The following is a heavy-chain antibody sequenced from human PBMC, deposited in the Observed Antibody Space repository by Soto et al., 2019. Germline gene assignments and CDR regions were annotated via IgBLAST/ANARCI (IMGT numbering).Heavy chain of an antibody. Sequence: PGGSLRLSCEVSGFTFSSYGMHWVRQAPGKGLEWVAVISYDGSNKYYADSVKGRFTISRGNSKNTLYLQMNSLRAEDTAVYYCAKDRWMATIFEAEGYFDYWGQGTLVTVSS. J-gene: IGHJ4*02. D-gene: IGHD5-12*01. CDR2: ISYDGSNK. V-gene: IGHV3-30*18. CDR1: GFTFSSYG. CDR3: AKDRWMATIFEAEGYFDY.